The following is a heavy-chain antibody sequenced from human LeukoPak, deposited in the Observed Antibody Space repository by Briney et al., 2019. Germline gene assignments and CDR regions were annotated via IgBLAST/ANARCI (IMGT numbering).Heavy chain of an antibody. CDR2: INHSGST. V-gene: IGHV4-34*01. Sequence: SETLSLTCTVSGGSISSNGYYWNWIRQPPGKGLEWIGEINHSGSTNYNPSLKSRVTISVDTSKNQFSLKLSSVTAADTAVYYCARVRGLLWFGELSFDYWGQGTLVTVSS. CDR1: GGSISSNGYY. CDR3: ARVRGLLWFGELSFDY. J-gene: IGHJ4*02. D-gene: IGHD3-10*01.